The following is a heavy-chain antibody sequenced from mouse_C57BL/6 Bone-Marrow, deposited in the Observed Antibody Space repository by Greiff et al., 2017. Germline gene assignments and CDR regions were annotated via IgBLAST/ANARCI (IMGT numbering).Heavy chain of an antibody. CDR2: IYPRSGNT. Sequence: QVQLKESGAELARPGASVKLSCKASGYTFTSYGISWVKQRTGQGLEWIGEIYPRSGNTYYNEKFKGKATLTADKSSSTAYMELRSLTSEDSAVYFCARIFDYWGQGTTLTVAS. V-gene: IGHV1-81*01. CDR1: GYTFTSYG. J-gene: IGHJ2*01. CDR3: ARIFDY.